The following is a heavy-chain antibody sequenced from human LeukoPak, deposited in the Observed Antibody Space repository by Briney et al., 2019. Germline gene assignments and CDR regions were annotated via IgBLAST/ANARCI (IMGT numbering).Heavy chain of an antibody. Sequence: GGSLRLSCAASGFTFSSYAMHWVRQAPGKGLEYVSAISTNGGSTYYANSVRGRFTISRDNAKNSLYLQMNSLRAEDTAVYYCAELGITMIGGVWGKGTTVTISS. J-gene: IGHJ6*04. D-gene: IGHD3-10*02. CDR1: GFTFSSYA. CDR3: AELGITMIGGV. CDR2: ISTNGGST. V-gene: IGHV3-64*01.